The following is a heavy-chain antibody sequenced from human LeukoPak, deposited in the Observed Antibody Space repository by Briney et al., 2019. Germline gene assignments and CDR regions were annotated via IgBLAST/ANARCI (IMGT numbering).Heavy chain of an antibody. V-gene: IGHV4-59*01. J-gene: IGHJ4*02. Sequence: SETLSLTCTVSGGSISSYYWSWIRQPPGKGLEWIGYIYYSGSTNHNPSLKSRVTISVDTSKNQFSLKLSSVTAADTAVYYCARVGNGGSCFDYWGQGTLVTVSS. D-gene: IGHD2-15*01. CDR3: ARVGNGGSCFDY. CDR2: IYYSGST. CDR1: GGSISSYY.